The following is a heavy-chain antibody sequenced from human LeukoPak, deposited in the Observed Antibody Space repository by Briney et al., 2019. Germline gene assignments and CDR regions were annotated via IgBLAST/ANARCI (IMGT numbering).Heavy chain of an antibody. J-gene: IGHJ4*02. CDR3: ARRGDGYNYDFDY. CDR1: GGSISSGDYY. Sequence: SETLSLTCTVSGGSISSGDYYWGWIRQPPGRGLEGFGYIYYSGSTYYNPSLKSRITISVDTSKNQFSLKLSSVTAADTAVYYCARRGDGYNYDFDYWGQGTLVTVSS. V-gene: IGHV4-30-4*01. D-gene: IGHD5-24*01. CDR2: IYYSGST.